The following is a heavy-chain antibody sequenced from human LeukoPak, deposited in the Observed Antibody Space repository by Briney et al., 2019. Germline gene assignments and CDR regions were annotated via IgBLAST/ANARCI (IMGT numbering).Heavy chain of an antibody. V-gene: IGHV4-38-2*01. CDR2: IYYSGST. J-gene: IGHJ4*02. D-gene: IGHD3-9*01. Sequence: PGGSLRLSCAASGFTFSSYGMSWVRQPPGKGLEWIGSIYYSGSTYYNPSLKSRVTISVDTSKNQFSLKLSSVTAADTAVYYCAQRGLRYFDWLSNWGQGTLVTVSS. CDR3: AQRGLRYFDWLSN. CDR1: GFTFSSYG.